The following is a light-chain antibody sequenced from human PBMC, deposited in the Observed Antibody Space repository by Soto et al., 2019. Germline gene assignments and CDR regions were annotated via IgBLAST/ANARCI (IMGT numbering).Light chain of an antibody. Sequence: DIPMIQSPSSLSASVGDRVTIACQSSHDVSWNLNWFLHKPGEAPNLLIYDASNLEGGVPSRFSGRGSGTDFALTVSSLKTGDSAKYDCEQYSSTRSFGGGTEV. V-gene: IGKV1-33*01. CDR3: EQYSSTRS. CDR1: HDVSWN. J-gene: IGKJ4*01. CDR2: DAS.